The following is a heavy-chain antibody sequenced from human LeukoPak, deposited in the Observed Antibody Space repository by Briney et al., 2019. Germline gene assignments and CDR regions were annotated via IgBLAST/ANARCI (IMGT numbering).Heavy chain of an antibody. CDR1: GYTFTSYD. CDR2: MNPNSGNT. V-gene: IGHV1-8*03. D-gene: IGHD2-15*01. J-gene: IGHJ6*03. CDR3: ARSGRGRTGSYMDV. Sequence: GASVKVSCKASGYTFTSYDINWVRQATGQGLEWMGWMNPNSGNTGYAQKFQGRVTITRNTSISTAYMELSSLRSEDTAVYYCARSGRGRTGSYMDVWGKGTTVTVSS.